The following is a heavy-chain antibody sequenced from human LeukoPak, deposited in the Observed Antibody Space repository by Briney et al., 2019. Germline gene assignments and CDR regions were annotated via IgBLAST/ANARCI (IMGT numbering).Heavy chain of an antibody. CDR2: MNPNSGNT. CDR1: GGTFSSYA. CDR3: ARGRYYGMDV. V-gene: IGHV1-8*02. J-gene: IGHJ6*02. Sequence: ASVKVSCKASGGTFSSYAISWVRQAPGQGLEWMGWMNPNSGNTGYAQKFQGRVTMTRNTSISTAYMELSSLRSEDTAVYYCARGRYYGMDVWGQGTTVTVSS.